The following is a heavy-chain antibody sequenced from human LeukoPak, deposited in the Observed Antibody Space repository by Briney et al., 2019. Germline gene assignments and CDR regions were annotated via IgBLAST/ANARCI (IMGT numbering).Heavy chain of an antibody. D-gene: IGHD3-22*01. V-gene: IGHV4-31*03. CDR1: RGSITSGSYC. CDR2: IYYSGIT. CDR3: ASSYYYDSSGSGAFDI. Sequence: SETLSLTCTVSRGSITSGSYCCSWIRHHARNGLEWIGYIYYSGITYYNPSLKSRVTISADKSKNQFSLKLSSVPAADTAVYYCASSYYYDSSGSGAFDIWGQGTMVTVSS. J-gene: IGHJ3*02.